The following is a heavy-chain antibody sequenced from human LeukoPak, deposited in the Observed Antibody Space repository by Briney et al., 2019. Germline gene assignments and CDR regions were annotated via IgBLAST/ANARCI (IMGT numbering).Heavy chain of an antibody. V-gene: IGHV3-30-3*01. CDR2: MSYDGSKQ. CDR1: GFTFSSHG. D-gene: IGHD3-3*01. Sequence: GSLRLSCAASGFTFSSHGMHWVRQAPGKGLEGVAVMSYDGSKQYYADSVKGRFTISRDNSKNTLYLQMNSLRAEDTALYYCARDLSGYYTVDYWGQGTLVTVSS. CDR3: ARDLSGYYTVDY. J-gene: IGHJ4*02.